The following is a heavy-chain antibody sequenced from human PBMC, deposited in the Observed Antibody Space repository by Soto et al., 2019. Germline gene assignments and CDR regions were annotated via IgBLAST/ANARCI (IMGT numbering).Heavy chain of an antibody. V-gene: IGHV3-30-3*01. Sequence: QVQLVESGGGVVQPGRSLRLSCAASGFTFTTYAMHWVRQAPGKGLEWVAIISYDGSNKYYADSVKGRFTISRDNSKNPLYLQMNSLRAEDTAVYYCAREEVSARQHYGMDVWGQGTTVTVSS. J-gene: IGHJ6*02. D-gene: IGHD1-20*01. CDR3: AREEVSARQHYGMDV. CDR1: GFTFTTYA. CDR2: ISYDGSNK.